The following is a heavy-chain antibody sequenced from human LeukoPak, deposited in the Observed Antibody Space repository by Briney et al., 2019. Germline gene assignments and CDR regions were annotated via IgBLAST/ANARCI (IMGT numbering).Heavy chain of an antibody. Sequence: KPSETLSLTCTVSGGSISSYYWSWIRQPPGKGLEWIGYIYYSGSTNYNPSLRSRVTISVDTSKNQFSLKLSSVTAADTAVYYCAREITGYYGSGSQFDPWGQGTLVTVSS. J-gene: IGHJ5*02. CDR2: IYYSGST. V-gene: IGHV4-59*12. D-gene: IGHD3-10*01. CDR3: AREITGYYGSGSQFDP. CDR1: GGSISSYY.